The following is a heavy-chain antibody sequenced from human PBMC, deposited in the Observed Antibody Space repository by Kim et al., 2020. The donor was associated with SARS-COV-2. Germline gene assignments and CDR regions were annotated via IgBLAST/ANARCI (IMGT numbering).Heavy chain of an antibody. V-gene: IGHV4-59*08. J-gene: IGHJ3*02. CDR1: GVSMSSYY. CDR3: ARRDGDACDI. CDR2: VFYSGSA. Sequence: SETLSLTCTLSGVSMSSYYWSWIRQPPGKGLEWIGDVFYSGSANYNPPAKSRVTISADTSKSQLSPKLIPPTAADTAAYYCARRDGDACDIWGLWAMV.